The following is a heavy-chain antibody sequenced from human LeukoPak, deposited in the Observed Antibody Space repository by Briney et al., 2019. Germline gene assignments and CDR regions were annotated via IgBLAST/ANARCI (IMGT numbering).Heavy chain of an antibody. CDR3: ARIGRDYYDSSGHDAFDI. CDR1: GYTFTGYY. J-gene: IGHJ3*02. Sequence: ASVKVSCKASGYTFTGYYMHWVRQAPGQGLEWMGWINPNSGGTNYAQKFQGRVTMTRDTSISTAYMELSRLRSDDTAVYYCARIGRDYYDSSGHDAFDIWGQGTMVTVSS. V-gene: IGHV1-2*02. CDR2: INPNSGGT. D-gene: IGHD3-22*01.